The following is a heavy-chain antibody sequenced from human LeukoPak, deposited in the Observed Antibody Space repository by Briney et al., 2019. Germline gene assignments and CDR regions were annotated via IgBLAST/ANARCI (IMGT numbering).Heavy chain of an antibody. CDR1: GFTFGSRA. V-gene: IGHV3-23*01. CDR3: AKFVYSGSWSYDY. Sequence: GGSLRLSRAASGFTFGSRAMTWVRHAPGKGLEWVSTISASGRDTFYADSVKGRFTISSDKSKNTLYLEMNSLSGEDTALYFCAKFVYSGSWSYDYWGQGTLVTVSS. D-gene: IGHD1-26*01. J-gene: IGHJ4*02. CDR2: ISASGRDT.